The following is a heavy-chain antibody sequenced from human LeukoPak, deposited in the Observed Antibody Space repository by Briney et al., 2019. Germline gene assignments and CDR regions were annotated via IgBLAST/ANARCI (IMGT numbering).Heavy chain of an antibody. CDR2: ISGGGGST. CDR1: GFTFNSYA. J-gene: IGHJ4*02. Sequence: GGSLRLSCAASGFTFNSYAMSWVRQAPGKGLEWVSSISGGGGSTYYADSVKGRFTISRDNSKHTLYLQMNSLRAEDTAVYYCAKEMRGIAATGTDYWGQGTLVTVSS. CDR3: AKEMRGIAATGTDY. V-gene: IGHV3-23*01. D-gene: IGHD6-13*01.